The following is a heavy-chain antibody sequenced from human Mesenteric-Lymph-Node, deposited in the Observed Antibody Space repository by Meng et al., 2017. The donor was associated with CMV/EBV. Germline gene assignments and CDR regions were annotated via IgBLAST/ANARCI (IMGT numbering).Heavy chain of an antibody. D-gene: IGHD3-3*01. CDR3: AKGPPPYYDFWSGHQY. V-gene: IGHV3-23*01. Sequence: GALKISCAASGFTFSTYAMSWVRQAPGKGLEWVSAISGSGDRTYYADSVKGRFTISRDNSKNTVYVEMNSLRAEDTAVYYCAKGPPPYYDFWSGHQYWGQGTLVTVSS. CDR2: ISGSGDRT. CDR1: GFTFSTYA. J-gene: IGHJ4*02.